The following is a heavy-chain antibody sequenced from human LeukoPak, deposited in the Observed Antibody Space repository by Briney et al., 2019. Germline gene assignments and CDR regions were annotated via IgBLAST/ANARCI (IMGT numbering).Heavy chain of an antibody. D-gene: IGHD3-10*01. V-gene: IGHV4-30-2*03. J-gene: IGHJ5*02. CDR3: ARHYGP. Sequence: SETLSLICAVSGGPISSGGYSWSWIRQPRGKGLEWIGSIYDSGSTYYNPSLKNRVSISVDTSKNQFSLKLNSVTAADTAVYYCARHYGPWGQGTLVTFSS. CDR2: IYDSGST. CDR1: GGPISSGGYS.